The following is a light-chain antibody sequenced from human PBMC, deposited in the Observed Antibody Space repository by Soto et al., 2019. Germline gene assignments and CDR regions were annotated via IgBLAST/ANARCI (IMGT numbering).Light chain of an antibody. CDR3: QQSYSTLGT. CDR2: VAS. Sequence: DIQMTQSPSSLSASVGDRVTITCRASQSISSYLNWYQQKPGKAPQLLIYVASSLQSGVPSRFSGSGSGTDFTLTISSLQPEDFATYYCQQSYSTLGTFGQGTKVEIK. V-gene: IGKV1-39*01. CDR1: QSISSY. J-gene: IGKJ1*01.